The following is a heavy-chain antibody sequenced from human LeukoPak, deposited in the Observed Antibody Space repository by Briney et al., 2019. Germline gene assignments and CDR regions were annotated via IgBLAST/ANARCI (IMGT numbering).Heavy chain of an antibody. Sequence: GGSLRLSCAASGFTFSSYWMHWVRQAPGKGLVWVSRINSDGSSTSYADSVKGRFTISRENSKNTLYLQMNSLRAEDTAVYYCAKDTRLWTVGAGDYWGQGTLVTVSS. D-gene: IGHD1-26*01. CDR1: GFTFSSYW. CDR2: INSDGSST. CDR3: AKDTRLWTVGAGDY. V-gene: IGHV3-74*01. J-gene: IGHJ4*02.